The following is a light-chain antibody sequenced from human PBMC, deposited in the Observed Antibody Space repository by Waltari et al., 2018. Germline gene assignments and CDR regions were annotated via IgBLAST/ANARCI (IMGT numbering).Light chain of an antibody. J-gene: IGKJ1*01. CDR3: QQYDNWPPWT. CDR1: HSVTRK. CDR2: AAS. V-gene: IGKV3-15*01. Sequence: ETVMTQSPATLSVSPGERATLSCRASHSVTRKLAWYQHKPGQAPRLLIYAASTRATGIPDRFSGSGSGTEFTLTISSLQSDDFAVYYCQQYDNWPPWTFGQGTKVEVK.